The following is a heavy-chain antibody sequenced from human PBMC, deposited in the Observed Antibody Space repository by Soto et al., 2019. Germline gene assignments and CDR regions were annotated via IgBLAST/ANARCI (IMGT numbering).Heavy chain of an antibody. V-gene: IGHV3-74*01. CDR1: GFTFSNYW. D-gene: IGHD3-22*01. CDR3: TRDLGRIVDADLDWFDP. Sequence: EVQLVESGGGSVQPGGSLRLSCAASGFTFSNYWMHWVRQFPGKGPVWVSRIDSNGRSTNYAESVKGRFTISRDNAKNTLYLQMNSLRVEDKAVYYCTRDLGRIVDADLDWFDPWGQGTLVTVSS. J-gene: IGHJ5*02. CDR2: IDSNGRST.